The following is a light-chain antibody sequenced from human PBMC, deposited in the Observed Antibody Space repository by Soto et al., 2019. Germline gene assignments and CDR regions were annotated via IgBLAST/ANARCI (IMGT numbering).Light chain of an antibody. CDR2: GAS. CDR1: QSVSSSH. V-gene: IGKV3-20*01. CDR3: QQYHNSILM. Sequence: ENVLTQSPGTLSLSPGERATLSCRASQSVSSSHLAWYQQKPGQAPRLLMYGASSRATGIPDRFSGGGSGADFTLTISRLEPEDFGVYYCQQYHNSILMFGQGTKVESK. J-gene: IGKJ1*01.